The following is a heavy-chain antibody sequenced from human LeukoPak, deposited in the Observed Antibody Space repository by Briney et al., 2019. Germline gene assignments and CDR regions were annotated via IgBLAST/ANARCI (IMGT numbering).Heavy chain of an antibody. D-gene: IGHD1-26*01. CDR3: AREFGVIVGATGAFDI. CDR2: MNPNSGNT. Sequence: ASVKVSCKASGYTFTSYDINWVRQATGQGLEWMGWMNPNSGNTDYAQKFQGRVTMTRNTSIGTAYMELSSLRSEDTAVYYCAREFGVIVGATGAFDIWGQGTMVTVSS. J-gene: IGHJ3*02. CDR1: GYTFTSYD. V-gene: IGHV1-8*01.